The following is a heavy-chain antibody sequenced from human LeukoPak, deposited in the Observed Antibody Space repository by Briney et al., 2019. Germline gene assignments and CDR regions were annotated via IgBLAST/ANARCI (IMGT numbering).Heavy chain of an antibody. D-gene: IGHD3-10*01. Sequence: KPGGSLRLSCAASGFTFSSYSMNWVRQAPGKGLEWVSSISSSSYIYYADSVKGRFTISRDNAKNSLYLQMNSLRAEDTAVYYCASHQSTMVRGVIYWFDPWGQGTLVTVSS. J-gene: IGHJ5*02. CDR2: ISSSSYI. V-gene: IGHV3-21*01. CDR3: ASHQSTMVRGVIYWFDP. CDR1: GFTFSSYS.